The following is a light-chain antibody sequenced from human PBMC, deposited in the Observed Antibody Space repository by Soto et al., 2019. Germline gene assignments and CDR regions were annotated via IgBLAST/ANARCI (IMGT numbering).Light chain of an antibody. V-gene: IGKV3-20*01. J-gene: IGKJ3*01. CDR3: QQYSISRT. CDR2: GAS. CDR1: QSLSNKIY. Sequence: EIVLTQSSGTLSLSPGERSTLSCRASQSLSNKIYLAWSKQKPGQAPRRLIYGASSRATGIQNRLIGSGSGTHFTLTISRLEPDEFAVYFCQQYSISRTFGPGTKVDI.